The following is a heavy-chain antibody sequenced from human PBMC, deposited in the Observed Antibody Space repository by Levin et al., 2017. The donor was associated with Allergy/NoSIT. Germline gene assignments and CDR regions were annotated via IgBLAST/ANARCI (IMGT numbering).Heavy chain of an antibody. V-gene: IGHV6-1*01. J-gene: IGHJ2*01. CDR1: GDSVSSNSAA. CDR2: TYYRSKWYN. CDR3: ARSTYYYDSSGYYSIWYFDL. Sequence: SQTLSLTCAISGDSVSSNSAAWNWIRQSPSRGLEWLGRTYYRSKWYNDYAVSVKSRITINPDTSKNQFSLQLNSVTPEDTAVYYCARSTYYYDSSGYYSIWYFDLWGRGTLVTVSS. D-gene: IGHD3-22*01.